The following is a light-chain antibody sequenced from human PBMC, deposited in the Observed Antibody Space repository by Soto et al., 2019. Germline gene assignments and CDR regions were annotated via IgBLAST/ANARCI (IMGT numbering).Light chain of an antibody. J-gene: IGLJ2*01. CDR1: SSNIGDNY. CDR2: DNS. CDR3: ETWDSSLSVVL. V-gene: IGLV1-51*01. Sequence: QSVLTQPPSVSAASGQKVTISCSGSSSNIGDNYISWYQQLPGTAPKVLIYDNSKRPSGIPDRFSASTSGTSATLVITGLQAGDEADYYCETWDSSLSVVLFGGGTKLTVL.